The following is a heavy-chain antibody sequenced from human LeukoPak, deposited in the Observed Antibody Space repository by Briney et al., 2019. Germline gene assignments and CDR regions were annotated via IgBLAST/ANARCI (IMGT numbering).Heavy chain of an antibody. J-gene: IGHJ4*02. CDR2: ISSSSSYI. D-gene: IGHD3-10*01. Sequence: PGGSLRLSCAASGFTFSSYSMNWVRQAPGKGLEWVSSISSSSSYIYYADSVKGRFTISRDNAKNSLYLQMNSLRAEDTAVYYCARDAYMVRGVLGSPDYWGQGTLVTDSS. CDR1: GFTFSSYS. V-gene: IGHV3-21*01. CDR3: ARDAYMVRGVLGSPDY.